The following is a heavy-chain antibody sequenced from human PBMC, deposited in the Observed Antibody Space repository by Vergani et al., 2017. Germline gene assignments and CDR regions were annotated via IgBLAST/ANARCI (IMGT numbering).Heavy chain of an antibody. V-gene: IGHV3-53*05. CDR1: GFTVRVNY. D-gene: IGHD3-3*01. CDR2: IYSNGTT. CDR3: AREGFWSGYADY. J-gene: IGHJ4*02. Sequence: EVQLLETGGGLIQPGGSLRLSCAASGFTVRVNYMNWVRQAPGKGLEWVSLIYSNGTTAYADSVKGRFTISRDNSKNTLYLQMNSLRAEDTAVYYCAREGFWSGYADYWGQGTLVTVSS.